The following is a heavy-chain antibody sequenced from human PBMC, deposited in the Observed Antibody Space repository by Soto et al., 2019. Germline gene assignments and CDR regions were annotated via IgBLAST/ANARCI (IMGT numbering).Heavy chain of an antibody. Sequence: QVQLVESGGGVVQPGRSLRLSCAASGFTFSIYGMHWVRQAPGKGLEWVAVISYDGRNKYYADSVKGRFTISRDNSKKTLYLQMKSLRAEDTAVYYCAKEAVVPAATLVRYYCYFMDVWGKGTTVTVSS. J-gene: IGHJ6*03. CDR3: AKEAVVPAATLVRYYCYFMDV. CDR2: ISYDGRNK. CDR1: GFTFSIYG. D-gene: IGHD2-2*01. V-gene: IGHV3-30*18.